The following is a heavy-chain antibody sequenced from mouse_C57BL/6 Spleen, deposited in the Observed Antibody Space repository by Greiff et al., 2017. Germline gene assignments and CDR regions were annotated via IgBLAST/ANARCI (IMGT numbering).Heavy chain of an antibody. Sequence: VQLQQSDAELVKPGASVKISCKVSGYTFTDHTIHWMKQRPEQGLEWIGYIYPRDGSIKYNEKFKGKATLTADKSSSTAYMQLNSLTSEDSAVYFCARGPHYYGSSYDYWGQGTTLTVSS. CDR1: GYTFTDHT. CDR3: ARGPHYYGSSYDY. CDR2: IYPRDGSI. V-gene: IGHV1-78*01. J-gene: IGHJ2*01. D-gene: IGHD1-1*01.